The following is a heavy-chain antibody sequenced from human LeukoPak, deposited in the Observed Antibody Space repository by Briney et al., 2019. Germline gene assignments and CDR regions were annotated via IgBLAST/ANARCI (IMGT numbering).Heavy chain of an antibody. CDR1: GFTFSSYS. CDR2: ISSSSSYI. Sequence: KSGGSLRLSYAASGFTFSSYSMNWVRQAPGKGLEWVSSISSSSSYIYYADSVKGRFTISRDNAKNSLYLQMNSLRAEDTAVYYCARDLVGGSQFDYWGQGTLVTVSS. D-gene: IGHD1-26*01. V-gene: IGHV3-21*01. CDR3: ARDLVGGSQFDY. J-gene: IGHJ4*02.